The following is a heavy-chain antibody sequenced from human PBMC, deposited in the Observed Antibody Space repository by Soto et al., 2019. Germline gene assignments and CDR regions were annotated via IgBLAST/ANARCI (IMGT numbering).Heavy chain of an antibody. CDR2: INPSGGST. CDR1: GYTFTSYY. Sequence: QVQLVQSGAEVKKPGASVKGSCKASGYTFTSYYMHWVRQAPGQGLEWMGIINPSGGSTSYAQKFQGRVTMTRDTSTSTVYMELSSLRSEDTAVYDCARGEGPTMVRGGPLDYWGQGTLVTVYS. V-gene: IGHV1-46*01. D-gene: IGHD3-10*01. J-gene: IGHJ4*02. CDR3: ARGEGPTMVRGGPLDY.